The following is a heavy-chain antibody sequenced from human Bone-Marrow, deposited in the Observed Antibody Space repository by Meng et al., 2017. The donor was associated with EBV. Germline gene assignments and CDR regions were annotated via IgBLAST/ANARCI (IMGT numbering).Heavy chain of an antibody. Sequence: EVQLVESXXGXVXXGGXLRLSCAAAGFTFSSYAMSWVRQAPGKGLEWVSAISGSGGSTYYADSVKGRFTISRDNSKNTLYLQMNSLRAEDTAVYYCAKHPSSSGYFDYWGQGTLVTVSS. D-gene: IGHD6-6*01. V-gene: IGHV3-23*04. CDR2: ISGSGGST. CDR1: GFTFSSYA. J-gene: IGHJ4*02. CDR3: AKHPSSSGYFDY.